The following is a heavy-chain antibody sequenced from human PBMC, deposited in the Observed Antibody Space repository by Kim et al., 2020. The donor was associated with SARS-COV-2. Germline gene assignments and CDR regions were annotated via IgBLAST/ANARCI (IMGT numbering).Heavy chain of an antibody. V-gene: IGHV4-59*01. CDR3: ARDEEAVAGTQHYYGMDV. J-gene: IGHJ6*02. CDR2: IYYSGST. D-gene: IGHD6-19*01. Sequence: SETLSLTCTVSGGSISSYYWSWIRQPPGKGLEWIGYIYYSGSTNYNPSLKSRVTISVDTSKNQFSLKLSSVTAADTAVYYCARDEEAVAGTQHYYGMDVWGQGTTVTVSS. CDR1: GGSISSYY.